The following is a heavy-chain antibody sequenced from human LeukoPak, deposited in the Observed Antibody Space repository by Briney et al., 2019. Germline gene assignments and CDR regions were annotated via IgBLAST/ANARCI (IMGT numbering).Heavy chain of an antibody. J-gene: IGHJ4*02. CDR2: IYYSGST. CDR3: ARDGEMATIENYFAY. V-gene: IGHV4-39*07. Sequence: SETLSLTCTVSGGSISSNHYYRGWIRQPPGKGLEWIGSIYYSGSTHYNPSLKSRVTISVDTSKNQFSLKLSSVTAADTAVYYCARDGEMATIENYFAYWGQGTLVTVSS. CDR1: GGSISSNHYY. D-gene: IGHD5-24*01.